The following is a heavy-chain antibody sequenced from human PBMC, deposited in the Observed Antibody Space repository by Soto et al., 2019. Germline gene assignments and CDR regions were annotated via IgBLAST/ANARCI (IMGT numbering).Heavy chain of an antibody. CDR2: ISSSSSYI. D-gene: IGHD3-3*01. Sequence: PGGSLRLSCAASGFTFSSYSMNWVRQAPGKGLEWVSSISSSSSYIYYADSVKGRFTISRDNAKNSLYLQMNSLRAEDTAVYYCARGPSSNYDFWSGYPPGWFDPWGQGTLVTVSS. CDR1: GFTFSSYS. J-gene: IGHJ5*02. CDR3: ARGPSSNYDFWSGYPPGWFDP. V-gene: IGHV3-21*01.